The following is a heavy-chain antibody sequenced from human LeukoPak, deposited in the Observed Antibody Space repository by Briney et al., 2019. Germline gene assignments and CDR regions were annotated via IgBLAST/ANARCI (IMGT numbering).Heavy chain of an antibody. Sequence: GGSLRLSCAASGFTFSSFAMSWVRQGPGKGLERVSALSDSGSSTYYADSVKGRFTIYRDNSKNTLYLHMNSLRPEDTAVYYCAKTLWGLTLLSSDHWGQGTLVTVSS. D-gene: IGHD2-21*02. V-gene: IGHV3-23*01. CDR3: AKTLWGLTLLSSDH. CDR2: LSDSGSST. J-gene: IGHJ4*02. CDR1: GFTFSSFA.